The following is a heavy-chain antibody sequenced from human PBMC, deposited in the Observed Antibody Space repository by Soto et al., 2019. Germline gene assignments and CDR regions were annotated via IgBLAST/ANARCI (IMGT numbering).Heavy chain of an antibody. CDR3: GKDVGDYVPYYYGVDV. D-gene: IGHD1-26*01. Sequence: QVQLVESGGGVVQPGTSLRLSCAASGFTFKTHAMHWVRQAPSKGLEWMAVIAYDGNEKFYADSVKGRFTISRDNSKNALYLQINTLRNDDTAVYYCGKDVGDYVPYYYGVDVWGQGTTVTVSS. CDR1: GFTFKTHA. V-gene: IGHV3-30*18. CDR2: IAYDGNEK. J-gene: IGHJ6*02.